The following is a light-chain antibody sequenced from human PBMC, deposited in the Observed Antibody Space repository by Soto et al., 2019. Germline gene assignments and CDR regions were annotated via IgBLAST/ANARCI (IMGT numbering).Light chain of an antibody. V-gene: IGKV2-28*01. J-gene: IGKJ5*01. CDR2: LRS. CDR1: QSLQHSNGYIY. CDR3: MQPLQTPEIT. Sequence: DIVMTQSPLSLPVTPGEPASISCRSSQSLQHSNGYIYLDWYLQKPGQSPQLLIFLRSNRASGVPDRFSGSGSGTDFTLKISRVEAEDVGVYYCMQPLQTPEITFGQGTRLEIK.